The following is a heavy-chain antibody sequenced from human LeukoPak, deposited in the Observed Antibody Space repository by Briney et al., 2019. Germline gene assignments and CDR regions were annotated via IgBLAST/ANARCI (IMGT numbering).Heavy chain of an antibody. Sequence: SESLSLTCTVSGGSISSSSYYWGWIRQPPGKGLEWIGSIYYSGSTYYNPSLKSRVTISVDTSKNQFSLKLSSVTAADTAVYYCARGSIAARPGDYYYYYMDVWGKGTTVTVSS. CDR3: ARGSIAARPGDYYYYYMDV. V-gene: IGHV4-39*01. D-gene: IGHD6-6*01. CDR2: IYYSGST. CDR1: GGSISSSSYY. J-gene: IGHJ6*03.